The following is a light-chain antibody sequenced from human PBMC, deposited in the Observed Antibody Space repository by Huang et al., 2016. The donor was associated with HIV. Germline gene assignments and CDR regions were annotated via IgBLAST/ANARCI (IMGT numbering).Light chain of an antibody. CDR1: QSVRSY. CDR3: QQRSNWPLT. V-gene: IGKV3-11*01. CDR2: DTS. J-gene: IGKJ4*01. Sequence: EIVLTQSPATLSLSPGERATLSCRASQSVRSYLAWYQQKPGQAPRLLIYDTSIRATGIPGRISGSWSGTDFTLTIDSLEPEDFAVYYCQQRSNWPLTFGGGTKVEIK.